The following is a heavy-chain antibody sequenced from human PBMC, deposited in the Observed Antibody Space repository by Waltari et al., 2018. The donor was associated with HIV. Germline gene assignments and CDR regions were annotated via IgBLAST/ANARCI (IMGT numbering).Heavy chain of an antibody. CDR2: ISHHGRSD. Sequence: QVQLVQSGGGMVQPGRSQRPSRAASGFPFSIFGMHWVRQAPGKGLEWVAVISHHGRSDHYADSVKGRFTISRDNSKDTLFLEMDNVRPEDTSLYFCAKDRSDFWTGFLDHWGQGALVTVTS. V-gene: IGHV3-30*18. J-gene: IGHJ4*02. CDR1: GFPFSIFG. D-gene: IGHD3-3*01. CDR3: AKDRSDFWTGFLDH.